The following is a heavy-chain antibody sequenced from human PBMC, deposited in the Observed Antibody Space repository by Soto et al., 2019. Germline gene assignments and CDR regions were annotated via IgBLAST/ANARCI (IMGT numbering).Heavy chain of an antibody. D-gene: IGHD5-18*01. Sequence: GCMGLSCASSRFTFSSYAMSWVRKAPGKGLEWVSGISGDGGSAYYADSVKGRFTISRDNSKDTLYLQMNSLRAEDTAVYYCAKGEPWIQLWYDFDCWGQGTLVTVSS. V-gene: IGHV3-23*01. J-gene: IGHJ4*02. CDR2: ISGDGGSA. CDR1: RFTFSSYA. CDR3: AKGEPWIQLWYDFDC.